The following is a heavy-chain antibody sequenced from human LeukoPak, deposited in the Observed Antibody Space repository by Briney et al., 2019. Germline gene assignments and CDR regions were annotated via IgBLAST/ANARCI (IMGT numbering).Heavy chain of an antibody. V-gene: IGHV3-23*01. D-gene: IGHD3-10*01. J-gene: IGHJ4*02. CDR2: IWGGGGGT. CDR1: GLTFSTYA. CDR3: AKRGMIRGLDY. Sequence: PGGSLRLSCAASGLTFSTYAMSWVRQAPGKGLEWVSGIWGGGGGTNYADSVKGRFTISRDNSKNTLFLQMNRLRAEDTAVYYCAKRGMIRGLDYWGQGTLVTVSS.